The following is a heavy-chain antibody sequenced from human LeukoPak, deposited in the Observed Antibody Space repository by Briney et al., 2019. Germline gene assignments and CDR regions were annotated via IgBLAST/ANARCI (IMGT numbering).Heavy chain of an antibody. D-gene: IGHD6-13*01. CDR3: ARHETIAAAGANWFDP. CDR2: IDPSDSYT. Sequence: GESLKISCKGSGYNFTSYWISWVRQMPGKGLEWMGRIDPSDSYTNYSPSFQGHVTISADKSISTAYLQWSSLRASDTAMYYCARHETIAAAGANWFDPWGQGTLVTVSS. CDR1: GYNFTSYW. V-gene: IGHV5-10-1*01. J-gene: IGHJ5*02.